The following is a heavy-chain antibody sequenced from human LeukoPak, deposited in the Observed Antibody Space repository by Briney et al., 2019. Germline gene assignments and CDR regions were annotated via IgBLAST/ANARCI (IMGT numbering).Heavy chain of an antibody. J-gene: IGHJ4*02. CDR1: GFTFSSYA. D-gene: IGHD3-22*01. V-gene: IGHV3-30-3*01. CDR3: ARGQVEVEVVAPGY. CDR2: ISYDGSNK. Sequence: PGRSLRLSCAASGFTFSSYAMHWVRQAPGKGLEWVAVISYDGSNKYYADPVKGRFTISRDNSKNTLYLQMNSLRAEDTAVYYCARGQVEVEVVAPGYWGQGTLVTVSS.